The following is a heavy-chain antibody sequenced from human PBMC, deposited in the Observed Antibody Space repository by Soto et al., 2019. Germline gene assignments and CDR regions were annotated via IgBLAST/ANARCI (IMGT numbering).Heavy chain of an antibody. CDR3: ARAPILVGVTPYENYFDS. J-gene: IGHJ4*02. CDR2: SIPIFGTA. D-gene: IGHD3-3*01. Sequence: QVQLVQSGAEGKKSGSSVKVSCKASGGTFSNSVISWVRQAPGQGLEWMGGSIPIFGTANYAQKFQGRVTIIADESTSTAYMEVTSLRSEDTAVYYCARAPILVGVTPYENYFDSWGQGTLVTVSS. CDR1: GGTFSNSV. V-gene: IGHV1-69*01.